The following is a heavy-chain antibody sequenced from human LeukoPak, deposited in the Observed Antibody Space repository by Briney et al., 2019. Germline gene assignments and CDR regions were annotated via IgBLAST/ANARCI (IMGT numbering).Heavy chain of an antibody. Sequence: ASXXVSCKASGYTFTSYYMHWVRQAPGQGLEWMGIINPSGGSTSYAQKFQGRVTMTRDTSTSTVYMELSSLRSEDTAVYYCARDSTPYCSSTSCYSVDPWGQGTLVAVSS. CDR2: INPSGGST. CDR3: ARDSTPYCSSTSCYSVDP. J-gene: IGHJ5*02. CDR1: GYTFTSYY. V-gene: IGHV1-46*03. D-gene: IGHD2-2*01.